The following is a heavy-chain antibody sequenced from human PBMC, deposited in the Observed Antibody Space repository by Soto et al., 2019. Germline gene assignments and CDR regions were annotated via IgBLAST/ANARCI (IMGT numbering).Heavy chain of an antibody. CDR2: ISSSGSTI. Sequence: PGGSLRLSCAASGFTFSSYEMNWVRQAPGKGLEWVSYISSSGSTIYYADSVKGRFTISRDNAKNSLYLQMNSLRAEDTAVYYCAREVTEDYGSGRPVDYWGQGTLVTVSS. D-gene: IGHD3-10*01. V-gene: IGHV3-48*03. CDR3: AREVTEDYGSGRPVDY. J-gene: IGHJ4*02. CDR1: GFTFSSYE.